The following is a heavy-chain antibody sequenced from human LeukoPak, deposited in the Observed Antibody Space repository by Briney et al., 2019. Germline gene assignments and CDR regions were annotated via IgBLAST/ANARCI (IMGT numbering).Heavy chain of an antibody. Sequence: PSETLSLTCAVYGGSFSGYYWSWIRQPPGKGLEWIGEINHSGSTNYNPSLKSRVTISVDTSKNQFSLKLSSVTAADTAVYYCAREAHGGLHLGELSLYGFDYWGQGTLVTVSS. CDR1: GGSFSGYY. CDR3: AREAHGGLHLGELSLYGFDY. J-gene: IGHJ4*02. V-gene: IGHV4-34*01. D-gene: IGHD3-16*02. CDR2: INHSGST.